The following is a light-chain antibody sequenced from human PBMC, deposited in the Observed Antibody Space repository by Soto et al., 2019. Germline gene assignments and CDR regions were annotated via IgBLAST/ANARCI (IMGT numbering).Light chain of an antibody. V-gene: IGLV2-14*01. J-gene: IGLJ3*02. CDR1: NSDVGAYNY. Sequence: QSVLTQPASVSGSPGQSITISCTGTNSDVGAYNYVSWYQQHPDKAPKLMIYEVSNRPSGVSNRFSGSKSGNTASLTISGLQAEDEADYYCSSYTTTNTPVFGGGTKLTVL. CDR2: EVS. CDR3: SSYTTTNTPV.